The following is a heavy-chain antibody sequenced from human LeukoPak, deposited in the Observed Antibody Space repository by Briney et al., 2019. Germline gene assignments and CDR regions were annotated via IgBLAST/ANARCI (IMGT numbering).Heavy chain of an antibody. J-gene: IGHJ4*02. Sequence: PSETLSLTCTVSGGSISSDYWSWIRQPPGKGLEWIGYIYYSGSTNYNPSLKSRVTISVDTSKNQFSLKLSSVTAADTAVYYCARHLHDWKSYYFDYWGQGTLVTVSS. CDR3: ARHLHDWKSYYFDY. V-gene: IGHV4-59*08. CDR2: IYYSGST. CDR1: GGSISSDY. D-gene: IGHD3-3*01.